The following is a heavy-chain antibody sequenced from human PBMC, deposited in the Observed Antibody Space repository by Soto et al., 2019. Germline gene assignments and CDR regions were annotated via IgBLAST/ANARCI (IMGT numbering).Heavy chain of an antibody. CDR3: ARGLMVRGVIIGY. CDR1: GYTFTSYD. D-gene: IGHD3-10*01. Sequence: APLKVSCKASGYTFTSYDINWVRQATGQGLEWMGWMNPNSGNTGYAQKFQGRVTMTRNTSISTAYMELSSLRSEDTAVYYCARGLMVRGVIIGYLGQGTLVTVSS. J-gene: IGHJ4*02. V-gene: IGHV1-8*01. CDR2: MNPNSGNT.